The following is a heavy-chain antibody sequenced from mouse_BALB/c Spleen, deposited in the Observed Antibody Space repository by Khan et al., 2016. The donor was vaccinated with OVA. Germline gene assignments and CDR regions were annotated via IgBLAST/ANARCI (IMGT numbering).Heavy chain of an antibody. Sequence: QVQLKESGPGLVAPSQSLSITCTISGFSLTSYGVHWVRQPPGKGLEWLVVIWSDGHTTYNSALKSRLSISNANSKSQVFLKMNSLQTDETAMYYCARHGYYGNYGPYFDVWGAGTTVTVSS. CDR2: IWSDGHT. CDR1: GFSLTSYG. D-gene: IGHD2-1*01. CDR3: ARHGYYGNYGPYFDV. J-gene: IGHJ1*01. V-gene: IGHV2-6-1*01.